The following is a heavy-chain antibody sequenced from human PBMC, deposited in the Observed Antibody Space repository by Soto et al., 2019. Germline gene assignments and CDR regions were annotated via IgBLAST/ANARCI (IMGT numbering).Heavy chain of an antibody. CDR3: ARDKNEDGDYVFPFDS. CDR1: GGTFSSYT. V-gene: IGHV1-69*08. CDR2: IIPILGIA. D-gene: IGHD4-17*01. J-gene: IGHJ3*02. Sequence: QVQLVQSGAEVKKPGSSVKVSCKASGGTFSSYTISWVRQAPGQGLEWMGRIIPILGIANYAQKFQGRVTITADKSTSTAYMELSSLRSEDKAVYYCARDKNEDGDYVFPFDSWGQGTMVTVSS.